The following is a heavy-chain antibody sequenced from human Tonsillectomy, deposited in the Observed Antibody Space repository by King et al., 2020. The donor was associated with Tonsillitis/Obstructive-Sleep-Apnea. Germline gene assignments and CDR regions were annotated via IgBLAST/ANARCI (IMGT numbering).Heavy chain of an antibody. J-gene: IGHJ3*02. CDR2: ISSNGGST. D-gene: IGHD2-2*01. CDR3: VKAFKSVIPILGGAFDM. Sequence: EVQLVESGGGLVQPGGSLRLSCSASGFTFSSYAMHWVRQAPGKGLTYVSGISSNGGSTYYADSVKGRFTISRDSSKNTLYLQMRSLRAEDTAVYYCVKAFKSVIPILGGAFDMWGQGTMVAV. V-gene: IGHV3-64D*06. CDR1: GFTFSSYA.